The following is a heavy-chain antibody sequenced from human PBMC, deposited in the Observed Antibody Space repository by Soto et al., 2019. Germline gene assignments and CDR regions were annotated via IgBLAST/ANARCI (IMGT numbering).Heavy chain of an antibody. Sequence: PSETLSLTCAVYGGSFSGYYWSWIRQPPGKGLEWIGEINHSGSTNYNPSLKSRVTISVDTSKNQFSLKLSSVTAADTAVYYCAREGIAAAGYDYWGQGTLVTVSS. V-gene: IGHV4-34*01. CDR2: INHSGST. D-gene: IGHD6-13*01. CDR1: GGSFSGYY. J-gene: IGHJ4*02. CDR3: AREGIAAAGYDY.